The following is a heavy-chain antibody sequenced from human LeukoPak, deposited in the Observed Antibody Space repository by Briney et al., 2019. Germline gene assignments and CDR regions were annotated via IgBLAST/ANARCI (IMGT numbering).Heavy chain of an antibody. CDR3: ARVERSYYNSSGYYSY. CDR1: GFTFSSYE. CDR2: ISSSGSTI. J-gene: IGHJ4*02. D-gene: IGHD3-22*01. V-gene: IGHV3-48*03. Sequence: GGSLRLSCAASGFTFSSYEMNWVRQAPGKGLEWVSYISSSGSTIYYADSVKGRFTISRDNAKNSLYLLKNSLRAEDTAVYYCARVERSYYNSSGYYSYWGQGTLVTVSS.